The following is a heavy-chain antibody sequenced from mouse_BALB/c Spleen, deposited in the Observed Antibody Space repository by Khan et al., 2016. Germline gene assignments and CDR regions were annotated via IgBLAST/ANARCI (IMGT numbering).Heavy chain of an antibody. Sequence: EVQLQESGPDLVRPSQSLSLTCTVTGYSITTYYNWHWIRQFPENKLEWMGFIHFSGNTNYNQSLKSRFSIIRDTSKNQFFLQLKSVTTEDTATYYCARNYAYFDVWGAGTTVTVSS. CDR1: GYSITTYYN. CDR3: ARNYAYFDV. V-gene: IGHV3-1*02. CDR2: IHFSGNT. D-gene: IGHD2-1*01. J-gene: IGHJ1*01.